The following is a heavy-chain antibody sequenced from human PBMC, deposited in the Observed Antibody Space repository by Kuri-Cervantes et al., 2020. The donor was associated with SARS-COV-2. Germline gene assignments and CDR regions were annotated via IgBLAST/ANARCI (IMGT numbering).Heavy chain of an antibody. Sequence: SLKISCAASGLTFSNYWMNWVRQAPGKGLEWVSGISWNSGSIGYADSVKGRFTISRDNAKNSLYLQMNSLRAEDTALYYCARDGRGVDTAVRYFDYWGQGTLVTVSS. V-gene: IGHV3-9*01. CDR1: GLTFSNYW. J-gene: IGHJ4*02. D-gene: IGHD5-18*01. CDR2: ISWNSGSI. CDR3: ARDGRGVDTAVRYFDY.